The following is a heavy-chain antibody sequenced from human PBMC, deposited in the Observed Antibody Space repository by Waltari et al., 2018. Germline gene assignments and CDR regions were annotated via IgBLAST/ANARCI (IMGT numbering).Heavy chain of an antibody. CDR3: VRESFGNDI. Sequence: QLVESGGGLVKPGEYLRLSCVGDGYPFNDAWMSWVRQAPGKGLEWVGRIKREIDGGTAEYVESVKDRFTISRDDSKNTLYLQMNGLKSEDSAVYFCVRESFGNDIWGQGTLVTVSS. J-gene: IGHJ4*02. CDR1: GYPFNDAW. V-gene: IGHV3-15*01. D-gene: IGHD3-10*01. CDR2: IKREIDGGTA.